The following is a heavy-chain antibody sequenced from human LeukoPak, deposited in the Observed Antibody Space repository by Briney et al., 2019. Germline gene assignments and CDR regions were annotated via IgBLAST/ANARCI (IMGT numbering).Heavy chain of an antibody. CDR2: IIPIFGTA. V-gene: IGHV1-69*06. J-gene: IGHJ3*02. CDR3: ARGIPGDAFDI. Sequence: ASVKVSCKASGVTFSSYAISWVRQAPGQGLEWMGGIIPIFGTANYAQKFQGRVTITADKSTSTAYMELSSLRSEDTAVYYCARGIPGDAFDIWGQGTMVTVSS. CDR1: GVTFSSYA.